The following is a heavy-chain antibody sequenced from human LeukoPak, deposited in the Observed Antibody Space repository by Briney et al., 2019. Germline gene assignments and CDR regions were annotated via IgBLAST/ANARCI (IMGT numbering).Heavy chain of an antibody. J-gene: IGHJ4*02. D-gene: IGHD5-18*01. Sequence: GGSLRLSCAASGFTFSSYSMNWVRQAPGKGLEWVSSISSSSSYIYYADSVKGRFTISRDNAKNSLYLQMNSLRAEDTAVYYCAGGTTWIQLRSFDYWGQGTLVTVSS. CDR1: GFTFSSYS. CDR2: ISSSSSYI. V-gene: IGHV3-21*01. CDR3: AGGTTWIQLRSFDY.